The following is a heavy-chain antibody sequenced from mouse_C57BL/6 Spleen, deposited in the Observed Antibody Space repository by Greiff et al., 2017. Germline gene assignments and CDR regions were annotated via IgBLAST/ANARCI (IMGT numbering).Heavy chain of an antibody. D-gene: IGHD1-1*01. CDR3: ARHYGSSYVKYYAMDY. CDR1: GYTFTDYY. Sequence: EVQLQQSGPELVKPGASVKISCKASGYTFTDYYMNWVKQSHGKSLEWIGDINPNNGGTSYNQKFKGKATLTVDKSSSTAYMELRSLTSEDSAVYYCARHYGSSYVKYYAMDYWGQGTSVTVSS. CDR2: INPNNGGT. V-gene: IGHV1-26*01. J-gene: IGHJ4*01.